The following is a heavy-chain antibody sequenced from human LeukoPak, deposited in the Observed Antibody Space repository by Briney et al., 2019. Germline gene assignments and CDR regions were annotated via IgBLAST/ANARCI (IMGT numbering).Heavy chain of an antibody. V-gene: IGHV3-23*01. CDR1: GVTFSTYA. D-gene: IGHD3-10*01. J-gene: IGHJ4*02. CDR2: ITNSGGST. CDR3: AKGRGSGSYPRWCLAY. Sequence: GGSLRLSCEASGVTFSTYARSWVRQALGEGGEGGSTITNSGGSTFYADSVRGRFTISRANSTNTLSLQMNSLRAEDTAVYYSAKGRGSGSYPRWCLAYWGQGTLVTASS.